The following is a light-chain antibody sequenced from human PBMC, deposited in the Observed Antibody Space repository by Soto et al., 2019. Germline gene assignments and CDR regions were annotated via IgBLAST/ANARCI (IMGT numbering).Light chain of an antibody. Sequence: DIQMTQSPSTLSASVGDRVTITCRASQSMSSWLAWYQQKPGKAPKLLIYKASTLEGGVPSRFSGSGSGTEFTLTISSLQPDDFASYHCQQYHSYPYSFGQGTKLEIK. CDR2: KAS. J-gene: IGKJ2*03. CDR1: QSMSSW. CDR3: QQYHSYPYS. V-gene: IGKV1-5*03.